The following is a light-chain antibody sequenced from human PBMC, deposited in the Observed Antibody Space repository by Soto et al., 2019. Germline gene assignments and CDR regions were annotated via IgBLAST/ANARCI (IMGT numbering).Light chain of an antibody. J-gene: IGKJ1*01. CDR2: KAS. CDR3: QQYNSYSWT. Sequence: DIQVTQSPSALSASVGDRITITCRASQSVSSWLAWYQQKPGKAPKLLIYKASSLESGVPSRFSGSGSGTEFTLAISSLQPDDFATYYCQQYNSYSWTFGQGTKVAIK. CDR1: QSVSSW. V-gene: IGKV1-5*03.